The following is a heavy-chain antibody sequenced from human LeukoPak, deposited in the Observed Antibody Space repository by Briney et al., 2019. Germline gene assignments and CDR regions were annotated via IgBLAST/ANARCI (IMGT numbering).Heavy chain of an antibody. V-gene: IGHV4-59*01. J-gene: IGHJ6*03. Sequence: PSETLSLTCTVSGGSISSYYWSWIRQPPGKGLEWIGYICYSGSTNYNPSLKSRVTISVDTSKNQFSLKLSSVTAADTAVYYCARDQEGYCSSTSCPPHYYYYMDVWGKGTTVTVSS. CDR2: ICYSGST. D-gene: IGHD2-2*01. CDR3: ARDQEGYCSSTSCPPHYYYYMDV. CDR1: GGSISSYY.